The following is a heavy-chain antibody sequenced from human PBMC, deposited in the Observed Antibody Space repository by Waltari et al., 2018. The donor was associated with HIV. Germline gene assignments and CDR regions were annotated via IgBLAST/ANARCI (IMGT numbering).Heavy chain of an antibody. Sequence: QLQLQESGPGLVKPSETLSLTCTVADGSIARSSYYWGWIRQPPGKGLEWIGRIYYSGCTYDNPSTKRRVTIAVATSKTRFSLKLSSVTAADTAVYYCARHVGGYDSSGYFPYYFDYWGQGALVTVSS. CDR1: DGSIARSSYY. CDR2: IYYSGCT. CDR3: ARHVGGYDSSGYFPYYFDY. D-gene: IGHD3-22*01. J-gene: IGHJ4*02. V-gene: IGHV4-39*01.